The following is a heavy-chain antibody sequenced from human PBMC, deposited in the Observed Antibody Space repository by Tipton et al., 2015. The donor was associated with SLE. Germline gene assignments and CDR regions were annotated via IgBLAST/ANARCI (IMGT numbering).Heavy chain of an antibody. CDR2: ICSSGNS. J-gene: IGHJ3*02. D-gene: IGHD3-16*01. CDR1: CGSIISTTYC. CDR3: ARVLGAFDI. V-gene: IGHV4-39*07. Sequence: TLSLTCTVSCGSIISTTYCWGWIRQPPGKGLEWIASICSSGNSYYRPSLKSRVTISVDTSKNQFSLKLTSVTAADTAVYYCARVLGAFDIWGRGAMVTVAS.